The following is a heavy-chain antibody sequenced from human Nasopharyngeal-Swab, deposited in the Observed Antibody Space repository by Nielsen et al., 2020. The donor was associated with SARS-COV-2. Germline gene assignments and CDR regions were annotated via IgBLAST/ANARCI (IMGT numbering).Heavy chain of an antibody. J-gene: IGHJ4*02. CDR2: IYYTGST. V-gene: IGHV4-39*07. D-gene: IGHD2-8*01. CDR3: ARTDCSTGVCYPDY. Sequence: SETLSLTCSVSGGSISGSTYYWGWIRQPPGKELEWIGHIYYTGSTYDNPSLRSRVTISVDTSENQFSLKLRSVTAADTAIYYCARTDCSTGVCYPDYWGQGTLVTVSS. CDR1: GGSISGSTYY.